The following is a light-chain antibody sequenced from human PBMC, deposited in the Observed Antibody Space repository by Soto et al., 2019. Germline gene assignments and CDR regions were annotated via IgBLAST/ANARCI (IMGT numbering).Light chain of an antibody. V-gene: IGKV3-11*01. CDR2: DAS. CDR3: QQRSNWPRLT. Sequence: EIVLTQSAATLSLYPGERATLSCRASQSVSSYLAWYQQKPGQAPRLLIYDASNRATGIPARFSGSGSGTDFTLTISSLEPEDFAVYYCQQRSNWPRLTFGGGTKVDIK. J-gene: IGKJ4*01. CDR1: QSVSSY.